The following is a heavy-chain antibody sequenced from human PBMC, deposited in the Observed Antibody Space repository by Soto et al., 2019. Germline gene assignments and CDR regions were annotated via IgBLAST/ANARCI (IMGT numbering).Heavy chain of an antibody. CDR3: ARTRVRPSYYGMDV. D-gene: IGHD1-1*01. J-gene: IGHJ6*02. CDR2: INGYTGNT. CDR1: GYTFTSYG. Sequence: ASVKVSCKASGYTFTSYGFSWVRQAPGQGLEWMGWINGYTGNTHYAQKFQGRVTMTTDTSTSTAYMELWTLISDDTATYYCARTRVRPSYYGMDVWGQGTTVTVSS. V-gene: IGHV1-18*01.